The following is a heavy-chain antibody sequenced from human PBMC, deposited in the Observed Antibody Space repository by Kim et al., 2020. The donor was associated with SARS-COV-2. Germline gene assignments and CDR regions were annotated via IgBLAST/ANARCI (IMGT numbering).Heavy chain of an antibody. CDR2: ILFDGSKK. CDR3: AKEKLVMNSYYGLDV. J-gene: IGHJ6*02. Sequence: GGSLRLSCAASGFIFGNYGMHWVRQAPGEGLEWVALILFDGSKKYYGDSVKGRFTISRDNSKNTLFLVMNSLRPEDTAVYYCAKEKLVMNSYYGLDVWGQGTTVTVSS. CDR1: GFIFGNYG. V-gene: IGHV3-30*18. D-gene: IGHD3-10*01.